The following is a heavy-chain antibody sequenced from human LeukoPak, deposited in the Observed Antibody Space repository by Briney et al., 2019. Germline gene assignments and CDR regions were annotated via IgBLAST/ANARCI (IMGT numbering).Heavy chain of an antibody. J-gene: IGHJ4*02. CDR1: GGSISSYY. V-gene: IGHV4-59*05. CDR2: IYYSGST. Sequence: SETLSLTCTVSGGSISSYYWSWIRQPPGKGLEWIGSIYYSGSTYYNPSLKSRVTISVDTSKNQFSLKLSSVTAADTAVYYCARLSSSWPLYYFDYWGQGTLVTVSS. D-gene: IGHD6-13*01. CDR3: ARLSSSWPLYYFDY.